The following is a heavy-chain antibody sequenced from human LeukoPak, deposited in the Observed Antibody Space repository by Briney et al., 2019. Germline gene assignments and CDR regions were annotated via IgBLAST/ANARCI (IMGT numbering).Heavy chain of an antibody. D-gene: IGHD3-10*01. V-gene: IGHV1-69*04. CDR3: ARGGSGSYPSYRYYYYGMDV. Sequence: SVKVSCKASGGIFSSYAINWVRQAPGQGLEWMGRIIPILHIAKYHQKFQARVTITADKSTSTAYMELSSLRSDDTAVYYCARGGSGSYPSYRYYYYGMDVWGQGTTVTVSS. CDR1: GGIFSSYA. CDR2: IIPILHIA. J-gene: IGHJ6*02.